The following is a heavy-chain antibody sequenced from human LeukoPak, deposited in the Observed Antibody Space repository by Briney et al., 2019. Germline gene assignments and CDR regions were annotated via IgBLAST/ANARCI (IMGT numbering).Heavy chain of an antibody. V-gene: IGHV4-38-2*02. J-gene: IGHJ4*02. CDR2: IYHSGST. Sequence: PSETLSLTCTVSGYSISSGYYWGWIRQPPGKGLEWIGSIYHSGSTYYNPSLKSRVTISVDTSKNQFSLKLSSVTAADTAVYYCARVQESAMGYFDYWGQGTLVTVSS. D-gene: IGHD5-18*01. CDR3: ARVQESAMGYFDY. CDR1: GYSISSGYY.